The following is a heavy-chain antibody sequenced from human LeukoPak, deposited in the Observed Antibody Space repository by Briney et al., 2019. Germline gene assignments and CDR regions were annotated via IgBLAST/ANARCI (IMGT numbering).Heavy chain of an antibody. CDR3: ARLDDSSGRKDVNYYYMDV. CDR1: GGTFSSYA. D-gene: IGHD3-22*01. Sequence: ASVKVSCKASGGTFSSYAISWVRQAPGQGLEWMGGIIPIFGTANYAQKFQGRVTITADKSTSTAYMELSSLRSEDTAVYYCARLDDSSGRKDVNYYYMDVWGKGTTVTVSS. V-gene: IGHV1-69*06. CDR2: IIPIFGTA. J-gene: IGHJ6*03.